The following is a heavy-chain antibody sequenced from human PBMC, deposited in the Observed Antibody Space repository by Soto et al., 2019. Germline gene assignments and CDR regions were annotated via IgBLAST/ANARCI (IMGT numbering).Heavy chain of an antibody. CDR2: IYWGDDK. J-gene: IGHJ4*02. V-gene: IGHV2-5*02. CDR1: GFSLSTSGVG. D-gene: IGHD3-10*01. CDR3: AHIRYGSGLFDY. Sequence: QITLKESGPTLVKPTQTLTLTCTFSGFSLSTSGVGVGWIRQPPGKALEWLALIYWGDDKRYSPSLKSRLAITKDASKNQVVLTMTNMDPVDTATYYCAHIRYGSGLFDYWGQGTLVTVSS.